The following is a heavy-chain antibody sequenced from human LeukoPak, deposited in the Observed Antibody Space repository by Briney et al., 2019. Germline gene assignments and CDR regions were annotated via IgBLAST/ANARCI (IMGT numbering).Heavy chain of an antibody. Sequence: GRSLRLSCAASGFTFDDYAMHWVRQAPGKCLEWVSGISWNSGSIGYADSVKGRFTISRDNAKNSLYLQMNSLRAEDTALYYCAKDGAALYYYYYYGMDVWGQGTTVTVSS. CDR3: AKDGAALYYYYYYGMDV. J-gene: IGHJ6*02. V-gene: IGHV3-9*01. D-gene: IGHD1-26*01. CDR1: GFTFDDYA. CDR2: ISWNSGSI.